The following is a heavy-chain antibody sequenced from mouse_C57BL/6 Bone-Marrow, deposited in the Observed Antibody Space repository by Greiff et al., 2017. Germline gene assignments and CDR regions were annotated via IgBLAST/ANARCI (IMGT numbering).Heavy chain of an antibody. Sequence: QVQLQQPGAELVMPGASVKLSCKASGYTFTSYWMHWVKQRPGQGLEWIGEIDPSDSYTNYNQKFKGKSTLTVDKSSSTAYMQLSSLTSEDSAVYYCAREGITTVVAHFDDWGQGTTLTGSS. CDR3: AREGITTVVAHFDD. D-gene: IGHD1-1*01. CDR1: GYTFTSYW. V-gene: IGHV1-69*01. J-gene: IGHJ2*01. CDR2: IDPSDSYT.